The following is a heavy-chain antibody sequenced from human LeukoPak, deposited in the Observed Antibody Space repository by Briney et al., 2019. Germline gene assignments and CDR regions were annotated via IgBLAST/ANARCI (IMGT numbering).Heavy chain of an antibody. CDR1: GFTFTSYS. CDR2: ISSSGSTI. J-gene: IGHJ4*02. V-gene: IGHV3-48*01. Sequence: PGGSLRLSCAASGFTFTSYSMNWVRQAPGKGLEWVSCISSSGSTISYADSVKGRFTISRDNAKNSLYLQMNSLRAEDTAVYYCAKDSALLTDSSFDYWGQGTLVTVSS. CDR3: AKDSALLTDSSFDY. D-gene: IGHD1-14*01.